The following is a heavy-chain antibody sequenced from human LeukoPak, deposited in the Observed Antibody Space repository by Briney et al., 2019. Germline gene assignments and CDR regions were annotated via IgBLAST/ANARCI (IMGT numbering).Heavy chain of an antibody. CDR2: IYYSGST. V-gene: IGHV4-59*08. D-gene: IGHD2-8*01. J-gene: IGHJ6*02. CDR3: ARRALRYGMDV. CDR1: GGSISSYY. Sequence: SETLSLTCTVSGGSISSYYWSWIRQPPGKGLEWIGYIYYSGSTNYNPSLKSRVTISVDTSKNQFSLKLSSVTAADTAVYYCARRALRYGMDVWGQGTTVTVSS.